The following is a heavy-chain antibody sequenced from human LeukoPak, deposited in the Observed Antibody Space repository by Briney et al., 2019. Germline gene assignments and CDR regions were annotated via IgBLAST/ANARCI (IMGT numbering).Heavy chain of an antibody. Sequence: GSLRLSCAASGFTVSSNYMSWVRQAPGKGLEWVSVIYSGGSTYYADSVKGRFTISRDNSKNTLYLQMNSLRAEDTAVYYCASTNGRYFDWLLSHFDYWGQGTLVTVSS. CDR3: ASTNGRYFDWLLSHFDY. CDR2: IYSGGST. CDR1: GFTVSSNY. J-gene: IGHJ4*02. V-gene: IGHV3-66*01. D-gene: IGHD3-9*01.